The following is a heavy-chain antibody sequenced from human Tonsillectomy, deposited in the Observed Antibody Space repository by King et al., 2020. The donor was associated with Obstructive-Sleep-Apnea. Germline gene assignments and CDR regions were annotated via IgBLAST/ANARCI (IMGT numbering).Heavy chain of an antibody. CDR3: AKSGVYNYGPPYWYFDL. J-gene: IGHJ2*01. V-gene: IGHV3-23*04. CDR1: GFIFSNAW. D-gene: IGHD5-18*01. CDR2: ISGSGVST. Sequence: DVQLVESGGGLVKPGGSLTLSCAASGFIFSNAWMTWVRQAPGKGLEWVSAISGSGVSTYYADSVKGRFTISRDNYKNTLYLQMNSLRAEDTAVYYCAKSGVYNYGPPYWYFDLWGRGTLVTVSS.